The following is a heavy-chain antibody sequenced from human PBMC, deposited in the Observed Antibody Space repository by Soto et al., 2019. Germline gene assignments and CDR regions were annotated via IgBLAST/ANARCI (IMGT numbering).Heavy chain of an antibody. CDR2: IYYSGST. CDR3: ARDRLYYYDSSGYVDY. Sequence: PSETLCLTCAVSGGSITSGGYSWSWIRQPPGKGLEWIGYIYYSGSTYYNPSLKSRVTISVDTSKNQFSLKLSSVTAADTAVYYCARDRLYYYDSSGYVDYWGQGTLVTVSS. CDR1: GGSITSGGYS. V-gene: IGHV4-30-4*01. J-gene: IGHJ4*02. D-gene: IGHD3-22*01.